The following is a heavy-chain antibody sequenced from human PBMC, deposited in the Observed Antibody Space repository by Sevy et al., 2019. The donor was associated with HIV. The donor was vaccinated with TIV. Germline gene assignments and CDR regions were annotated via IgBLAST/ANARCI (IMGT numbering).Heavy chain of an antibody. D-gene: IGHD2-15*01. Sequence: GGSLRLSCSVSGFTFNTYSFHWVRQAPGMVLEWVSVISSDGVNKYYADSVRGRFTISRDNSKSTLYLQMNNLRAGDTGVYYCARGGILVEGDDRTTPFDFWGQGTLVTVSS. CDR3: ARGGILVEGDDRTTPFDF. J-gene: IGHJ4*02. CDR1: GFTFNTYS. V-gene: IGHV3-30-3*01. CDR2: ISSDGVNK.